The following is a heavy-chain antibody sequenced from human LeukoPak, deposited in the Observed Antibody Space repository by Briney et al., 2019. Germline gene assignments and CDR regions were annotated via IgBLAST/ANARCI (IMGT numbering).Heavy chain of an antibody. CDR1: GGSFSGCY. CDR3: ARIGSYSEDY. V-gene: IGHV4-34*01. CDR2: INHSGST. D-gene: IGHD1-26*01. Sequence: SETLSLTCAVYGGSFSGCYWSWIRQPPGKGLEWIGEINHSGSTNYNPSLKSRVTISVDTSKNQFSLKLSSVTAADTAVYYCARIGSYSEDYWGQGTLVTVSS. J-gene: IGHJ4*02.